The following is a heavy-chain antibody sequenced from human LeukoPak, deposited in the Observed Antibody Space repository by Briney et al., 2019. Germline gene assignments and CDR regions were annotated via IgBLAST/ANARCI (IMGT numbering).Heavy chain of an antibody. V-gene: IGHV3-64D*09. J-gene: IGHJ5*02. D-gene: IGHD3-10*01. CDR2: INTNGDDT. Sequence: PGGSLRLSCSASGFTFSTYAMHWVRQAPGKGLEHVSTINTNGDDTYYADSVKGRFTISRDNSKRTLYLRTSSLRAEDTAVYYCASGEYYGSGSYLTPPSWGQGTLVTVSS. CDR3: ASGEYYGSGSYLTPPS. CDR1: GFTFSTYA.